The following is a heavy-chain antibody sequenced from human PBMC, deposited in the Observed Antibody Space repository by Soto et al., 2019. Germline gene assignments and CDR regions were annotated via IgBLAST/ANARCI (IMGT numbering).Heavy chain of an antibody. J-gene: IGHJ6*02. CDR3: XXXXXXXXRGVMNYYGMDV. D-gene: IGHD3-10*01. CDR1: GFTFSNYG. Sequence: QVQLVESGGGVVQPGRSLRLSCAASGFTFSNYGMHWVRQAPGKGLEWVAFILYDGSDKYFADSVKGRFTVSRDNSKXXXXXXXXXXXXXXXXXXXXXXXXXXXXRGVMNYYGMDVWGQGTTVTVSS. V-gene: IGHV3-30*03. CDR2: ILYDGSDK.